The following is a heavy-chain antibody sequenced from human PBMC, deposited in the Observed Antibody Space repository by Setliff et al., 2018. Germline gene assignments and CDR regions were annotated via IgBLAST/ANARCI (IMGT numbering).Heavy chain of an antibody. CDR3: ARDRFYNSWSGTSITAPHDAFDI. Sequence: VASVKVSCKTSGYSFTVFGISWVRQAPGQGLEWMGWISPYYGNTNYAQQFQGRVTMTTDTSTTTAYMELSSLRSEDTAVYFCARDRFYNSWSGTSITAPHDAFDIWGQGTMVTVSS. CDR1: GYSFTVFG. CDR2: ISPYYGNT. J-gene: IGHJ3*02. D-gene: IGHD3-3*01. V-gene: IGHV1-18*01.